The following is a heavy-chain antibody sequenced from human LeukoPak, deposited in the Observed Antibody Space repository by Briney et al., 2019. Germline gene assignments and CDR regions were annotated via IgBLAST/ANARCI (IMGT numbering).Heavy chain of an antibody. CDR2: INPADADT. J-gene: IGHJ6*03. D-gene: IGHD3-3*01. CDR1: GYSFTNYW. Sequence: GESLKISWKGSGYSFTNYWIGWVRQMPGIGLEWMVIINPADADTRYSPFVVGQVTIPPDPSISTAFLQWSSLEASDTAIYYCARDVISQRDYDFFSGHQGYYYMDVWGEGTTVTVSS. V-gene: IGHV5-51*01. CDR3: ARDVISQRDYDFFSGHQGYYYMDV.